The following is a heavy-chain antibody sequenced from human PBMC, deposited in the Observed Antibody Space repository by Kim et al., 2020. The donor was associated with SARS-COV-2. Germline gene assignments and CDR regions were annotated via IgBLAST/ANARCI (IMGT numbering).Heavy chain of an antibody. J-gene: IGHJ6*02. CDR3: ASLIAAAGPYYYYGMDV. CDR1: GFTVSSNY. CDR2: IYSGGST. D-gene: IGHD6-13*01. Sequence: GGSLRLSCAASGFTVSSNYMSWVRQAPGKGLEWVSVIYSGGSTYYADSVKGRFTISRHNSKNTLYLQMNSLRAEDTAVYYCASLIAAAGPYYYYGMDVWGQGTTVTVSS. V-gene: IGHV3-53*04.